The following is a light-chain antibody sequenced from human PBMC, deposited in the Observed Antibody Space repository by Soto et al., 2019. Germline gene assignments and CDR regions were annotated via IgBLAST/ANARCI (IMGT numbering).Light chain of an antibody. CDR2: RAS. V-gene: IGKV3-20*01. J-gene: IGKJ4*01. CDR1: QSVSSSF. CDR3: QQYESSPLT. Sequence: EIVLTQSPDTLSLSPGERATLSCRASQSVSSSFLAWYHQKPGQSPRLLIYRASIRATGIPDRFTGSGSGTDLTLTISRLETEDFAVYYGQQYESSPLTFGGGTKVEIK.